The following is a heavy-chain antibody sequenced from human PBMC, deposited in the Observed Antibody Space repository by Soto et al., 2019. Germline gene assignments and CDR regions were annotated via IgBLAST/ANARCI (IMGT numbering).Heavy chain of an antibody. Sequence: ASLKVSCKSSGSTFTSYYMHGVRQAPGQGLEWMGIINPSGVSTSYAQKFQGRVTMTRDTSTSTVYMELSSLRSEDTAVYYCARDRDGSGPSTWGQGTLVTVSS. J-gene: IGHJ5*02. CDR3: ARDRDGSGPST. V-gene: IGHV1-46*03. CDR2: INPSGVST. CDR1: GSTFTSYY. D-gene: IGHD3-10*01.